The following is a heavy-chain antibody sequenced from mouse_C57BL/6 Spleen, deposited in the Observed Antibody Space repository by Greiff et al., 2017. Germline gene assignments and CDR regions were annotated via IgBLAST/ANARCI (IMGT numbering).Heavy chain of an antibody. CDR2: IDPSDSYT. J-gene: IGHJ2*01. Sequence: VQLQQPGAELVMPGASVKLSCKASGYTFTSYWMHWVKQRPGPGLEWIGEIDPSDSYTNYNQKFKGKSTMTVDKSSSTAYMQLSSLTSEDSAVYNCATRFDYGSSFDYWGKGTTLTVSS. CDR1: GYTFTSYW. CDR3: ATRFDYGSSFDY. D-gene: IGHD1-1*01. V-gene: IGHV1-69*01.